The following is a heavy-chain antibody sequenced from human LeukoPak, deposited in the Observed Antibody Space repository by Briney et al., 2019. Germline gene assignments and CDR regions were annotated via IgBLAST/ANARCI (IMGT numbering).Heavy chain of an antibody. Sequence: SETLSLTCTVSGGSISSYYWSWIRQPPGKGLEWIGYIYYSGSTNYNLSLKSRVTISVDTSKNQFSLKLSSVTAADTAVYYCARTAARTSGLSPAHYGMDVWGQGTTVTVSS. CDR3: ARTAARTSGLSPAHYGMDV. V-gene: IGHV4-59*08. CDR2: IYYSGST. D-gene: IGHD6-6*01. J-gene: IGHJ6*02. CDR1: GGSISSYY.